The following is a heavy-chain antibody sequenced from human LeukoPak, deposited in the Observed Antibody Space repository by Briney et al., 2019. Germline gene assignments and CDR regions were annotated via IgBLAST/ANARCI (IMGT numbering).Heavy chain of an antibody. CDR3: ARDERSYDGSGRLIAEYFQH. V-gene: IGHV3-30*14. Sequence: GGSLRLSCAASGFTFSGYPIHWVRQAPGKGLGWVAVISYDGSNKYYADSVKGRFTISRDNSKNTLYLQMNSLRAEDTAVYYCARDERSYDGSGRLIAEYFQHWGQGTLVTVSS. CDR1: GFTFSGYP. CDR2: ISYDGSNK. J-gene: IGHJ1*01. D-gene: IGHD3-22*01.